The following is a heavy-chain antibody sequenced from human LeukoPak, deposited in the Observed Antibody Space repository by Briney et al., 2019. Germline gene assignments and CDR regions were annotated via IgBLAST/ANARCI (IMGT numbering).Heavy chain of an antibody. Sequence: PGGSLRLSCAASGFTVSSNYMSWVRQAPGKGLEWVSVIYSGGSTYYADSVKGRFTIPRDNSKNTLYLQMNSLRAEDTAVYYCARDPRGYERAFDIWGQGTMVTVSS. CDR3: ARDPRGYERAFDI. J-gene: IGHJ3*02. D-gene: IGHD5-12*01. CDR1: GFTVSSNY. CDR2: IYSGGST. V-gene: IGHV3-53*01.